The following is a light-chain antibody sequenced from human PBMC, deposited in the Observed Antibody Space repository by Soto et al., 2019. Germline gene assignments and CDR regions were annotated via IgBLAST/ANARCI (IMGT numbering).Light chain of an antibody. CDR1: HSVSSSY. J-gene: IGKJ1*01. Sequence: EIVLTQSPGTLSLSPGERATLSCRASHSVSSSYLAWYQHKPGQAPRLLIYGASSRATGIPDRFSGSGSGTDFTLSISRLDPEDFAVYYCQQYGSSLLTFGQGTKVDIK. CDR2: GAS. CDR3: QQYGSSLLT. V-gene: IGKV3-20*01.